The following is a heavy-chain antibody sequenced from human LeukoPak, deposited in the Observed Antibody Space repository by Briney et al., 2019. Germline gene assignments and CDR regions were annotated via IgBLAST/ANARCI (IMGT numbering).Heavy chain of an antibody. J-gene: IGHJ4*02. CDR2: IKNKFNGETT. CDR3: TRVGDRLLWFGESTDFDY. CDR1: EFTFSDAW. V-gene: IGHV3-15*01. D-gene: IGHD3-10*01. Sequence: GGSLRLSCAAPEFTFSDAWMNWVRQAPGKGLEWVGRIKNKFNGETTDYAAPVKGRFTISRDDSKSIASLQMNSLKTEDTAVYYCTRVGDRLLWFGESTDFDYWGQGTLVTVSS.